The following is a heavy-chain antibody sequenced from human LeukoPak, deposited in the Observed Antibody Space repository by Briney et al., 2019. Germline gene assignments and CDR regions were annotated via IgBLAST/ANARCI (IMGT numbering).Heavy chain of an antibody. CDR3: ARAGISGYFYPNEYFNH. D-gene: IGHD3-22*01. CDR2: ISSSGSTI. Sequence: GGSLRLSCAASGFTFSDYYMSWIRQAPGKGLEWVSYISSSGSTIYYADSVKGRFTISRDNAKNSLYLQMNSLQVEDSAVYFCARAGISGYFYPNEYFNHWGPGTRVLVSS. CDR1: GFTFSDYY. V-gene: IGHV3-11*04. J-gene: IGHJ1*01.